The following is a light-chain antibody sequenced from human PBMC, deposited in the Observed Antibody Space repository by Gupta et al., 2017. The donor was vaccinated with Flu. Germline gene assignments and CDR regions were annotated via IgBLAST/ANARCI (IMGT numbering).Light chain of an antibody. CDR1: QSVTSSY. Sequence: ERATLSCRASQSVTSSYLAWYQQKPGQAPRLLIYGASSRATGIPDRFSGSGSGTDFTLTISRLEPEDFAVYYCQPYGSSPYTFGQGTKLQIK. CDR2: GAS. V-gene: IGKV3-20*01. CDR3: QPYGSSPYT. J-gene: IGKJ2*01.